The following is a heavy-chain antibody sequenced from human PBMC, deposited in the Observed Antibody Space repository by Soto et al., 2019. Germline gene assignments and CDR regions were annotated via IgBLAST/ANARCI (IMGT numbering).Heavy chain of an antibody. D-gene: IGHD6-19*01. V-gene: IGHV4-30-4*01. CDR2: IYYSGST. CDR3: ARGSSSQTNNRSPQENYGMDV. Sequence: TPGKGLEWIGYIYYSGSTYYNPSLKSRVTISVDTSKNQFSLKLSSVTAADMAVYYCARGSSSQTNNRSPQENYGMDVWGQGTTVIGSS. J-gene: IGHJ6*02.